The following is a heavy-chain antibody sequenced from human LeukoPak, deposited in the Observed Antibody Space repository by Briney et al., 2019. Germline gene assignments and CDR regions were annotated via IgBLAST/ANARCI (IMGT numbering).Heavy chain of an antibody. Sequence: PGGSLRLSCVASGFSFSSYGMHWVRQAPGKGLEWVAVISYDGSNKYYADSVKGRFTISRDNSKNTLYLQMNSLRAEDTAVYYCAKDPSYNWNYLTYWGQGTLVTVSS. D-gene: IGHD1-20*01. V-gene: IGHV3-30*18. J-gene: IGHJ4*02. CDR3: AKDPSYNWNYLTY. CDR2: ISYDGSNK. CDR1: GFSFSSYG.